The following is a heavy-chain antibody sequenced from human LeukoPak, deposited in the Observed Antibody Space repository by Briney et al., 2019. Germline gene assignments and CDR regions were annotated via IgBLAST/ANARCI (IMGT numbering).Heavy chain of an antibody. V-gene: IGHV3-30*02. Sequence: GGSLRLTCAASGFTFSSYGMHWVRQAPGKGLEWVAFIRFDGVNKYYADSVKGRFTISRDNAKNSLYLQMNSLRAEDTAVYYCARLPVSGSYYTPLDHWGQGTLVTVSS. J-gene: IGHJ4*02. CDR2: IRFDGVNK. D-gene: IGHD3-10*01. CDR1: GFTFSSYG. CDR3: ARLPVSGSYYTPLDH.